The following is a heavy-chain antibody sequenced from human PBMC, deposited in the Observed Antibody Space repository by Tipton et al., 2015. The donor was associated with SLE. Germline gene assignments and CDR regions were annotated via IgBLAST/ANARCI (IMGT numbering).Heavy chain of an antibody. Sequence: GSLRLSCAASGFTFSNYAMSWVRQAPGKGLEWVSAITGSGDRTYYIDSVKGRFTISRDNPKNSLYLQMNGLRAEDTAVYYCARSPVDYWNGYSAWGQGTLVAVSS. D-gene: IGHD3-3*01. CDR2: ITGSGDRT. CDR3: ARSPVDYWNGYSA. CDR1: GFTFSNYA. V-gene: IGHV3-23*01. J-gene: IGHJ4*02.